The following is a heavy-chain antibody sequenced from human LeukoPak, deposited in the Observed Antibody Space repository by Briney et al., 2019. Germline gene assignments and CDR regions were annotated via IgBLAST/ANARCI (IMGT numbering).Heavy chain of an antibody. J-gene: IGHJ4*02. CDR1: GYTFTGYN. CDR2: INPNTGGT. V-gene: IGHV1-2*02. D-gene: IGHD6-19*01. Sequence: GASVKVSCKASGYTFTGYNIHWVRQAPGQGLEWMGWINPNTGGTTFAQKFQGRVTMTRDTSISTAHMELSSLRSDDTAVYYCARALGMAVAGSAGYWGQGTLVTVSS. CDR3: ARALGMAVAGSAGY.